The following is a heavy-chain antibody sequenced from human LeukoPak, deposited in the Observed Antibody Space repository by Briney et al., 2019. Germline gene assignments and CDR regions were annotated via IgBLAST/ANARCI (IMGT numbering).Heavy chain of an antibody. Sequence: GGSLSLSCAASGFRFSDSWMTWVRQTPGKGLQWVASIHEEAGEKHYVESVRGRFTISRDNAKNSLYLQMNSLRVEDTAVYYCASSKDHYCHYWGQGTLVTVSS. CDR3: ASSKDHYCHY. J-gene: IGHJ4*02. CDR1: GFRFSDSW. V-gene: IGHV3-7*05. CDR2: IHEEAGEK.